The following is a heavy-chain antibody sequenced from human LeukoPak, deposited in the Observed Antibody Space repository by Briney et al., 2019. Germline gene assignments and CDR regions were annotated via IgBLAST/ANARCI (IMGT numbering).Heavy chain of an antibody. J-gene: IGHJ3*02. CDR1: GFTFSRKY. Sequence: GGSLRLSCAASGFTFSRKYMSWVRQARGKGLEWVSDIYRGGSTYYADSVKRRFTISRDNSKNTLYLQMNSLRAEDTAVYYCASGYYDFWSGYSAADAFDIWGQGTMVTVSS. CDR3: ASGYYDFWSGYSAADAFDI. D-gene: IGHD3-3*01. V-gene: IGHV3-66*01. CDR2: IYRGGST.